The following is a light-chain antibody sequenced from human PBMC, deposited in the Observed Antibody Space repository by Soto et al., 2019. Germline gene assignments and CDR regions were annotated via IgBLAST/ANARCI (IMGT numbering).Light chain of an antibody. CDR3: QQYNSDSRT. V-gene: IGKV1-5*03. CDR1: QNINTW. CDR2: TAS. Sequence: DIQMTQSPSTLSASLGDRISISCRASQNINTWLAWYQQRPGKAPKLLIYTASNLGSGVPSRFSDSGSGTDFTLTINGLQPDDFVTYYCQQYNSDSRTFGPGTKVEI. J-gene: IGKJ1*01.